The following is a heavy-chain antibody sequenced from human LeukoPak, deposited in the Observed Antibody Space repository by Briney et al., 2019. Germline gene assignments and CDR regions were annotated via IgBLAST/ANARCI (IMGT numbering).Heavy chain of an antibody. Sequence: ASVKVPCKASGYTFTSYDINWVRQATGQGLEWMGWMNPNSGNTGYAQKFQGRVTMTRNTSISTAYMELSSLRSEDTAVYYCARADSLSYGSGSYYANWGQGTLVTVSS. CDR1: GYTFTSYD. D-gene: IGHD3-10*01. V-gene: IGHV1-8*01. CDR3: ARADSLSYGSGSYYAN. J-gene: IGHJ4*02. CDR2: MNPNSGNT.